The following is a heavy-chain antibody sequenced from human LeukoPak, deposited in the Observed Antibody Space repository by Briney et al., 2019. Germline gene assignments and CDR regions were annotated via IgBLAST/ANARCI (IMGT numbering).Heavy chain of an antibody. CDR3: AKELSTAMANTGY. CDR1: GFTFSSHW. Sequence: GGSLRLSCVASGFTFSSHWMSWICQAPGKGLEWVSSVIGSGGSTYYADSVKGRFTISRDNSKNTLYLQMNSLRAEDTAVYYCAKELSTAMANTGYWGQGTLVTVSS. D-gene: IGHD5-18*01. CDR2: VIGSGGST. V-gene: IGHV3-23*01. J-gene: IGHJ4*02.